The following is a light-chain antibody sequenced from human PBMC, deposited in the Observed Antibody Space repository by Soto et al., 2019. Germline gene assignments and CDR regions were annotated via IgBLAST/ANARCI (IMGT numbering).Light chain of an antibody. CDR3: QQYGSSPRT. Sequence: EIVLTQSPGTLSLSPGERASLSCSASQSVNSNYLAWYQQKPGQAPRLRIYGASSRATGIPDRFSGSGSGTDFTLTISRLEPEDFAVYYCQQYGSSPRTFGQGTEVEIQ. CDR1: QSVNSNY. J-gene: IGKJ1*01. CDR2: GAS. V-gene: IGKV3-20*01.